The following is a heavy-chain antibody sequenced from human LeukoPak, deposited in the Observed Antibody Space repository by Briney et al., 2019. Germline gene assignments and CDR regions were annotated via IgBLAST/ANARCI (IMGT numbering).Heavy chain of an antibody. D-gene: IGHD6-13*01. Sequence: SETLSLTCAVSGCSISSGGYSWSWIRQPPGKGLEWIGYIYHSGSTYYNPSLKSRVTISVDRSKNQFSLKLSSVTAADTAVYYCARDLRGRFDPWGQGTLVTVSS. V-gene: IGHV4-30-2*01. CDR3: ARDLRGRFDP. J-gene: IGHJ5*02. CDR1: GCSISSGGYS. CDR2: IYHSGST.